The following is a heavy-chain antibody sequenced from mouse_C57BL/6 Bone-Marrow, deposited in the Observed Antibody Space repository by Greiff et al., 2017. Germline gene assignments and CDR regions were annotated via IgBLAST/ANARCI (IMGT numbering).Heavy chain of an antibody. CDR2: IYPRSGNT. V-gene: IGHV1-81*01. D-gene: IGHD3-2*02. Sequence: QVQLKQSGAELARPGASVKLSCKASGYTFTSYGISWVKQRTGQGLEWIGEIYPRSGNTYYNEKFKGKATLTADQSSSTAYMELRSLTSEDSAVYFCASPSGSSGYAMDYWGQGTSVTVSS. CDR3: ASPSGSSGYAMDY. CDR1: GYTFTSYG. J-gene: IGHJ4*01.